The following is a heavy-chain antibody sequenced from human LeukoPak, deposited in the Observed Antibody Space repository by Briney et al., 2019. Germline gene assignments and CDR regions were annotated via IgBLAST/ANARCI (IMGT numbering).Heavy chain of an antibody. CDR1: GFIFSSFG. V-gene: IGHV3-33*01. CDR3: ARGMGTSSSWGEY. CDR2: IWYDGSNK. Sequence: GGSLRLSCAGSGFIFSSFGIPWVRQAPGKGLEWVAVIWYDGSNKYYADSVKGRFTISRDNSKNTVYLQMNSLRAEDTAVYYCARGMGTSSSWGEYWGRGTLVTVST. J-gene: IGHJ4*02. D-gene: IGHD6-13*01.